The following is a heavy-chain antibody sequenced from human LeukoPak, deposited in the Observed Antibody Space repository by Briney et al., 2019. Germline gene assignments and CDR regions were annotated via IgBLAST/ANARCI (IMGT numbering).Heavy chain of an antibody. CDR2: ISWDGDTT. CDR1: GFTFDDYL. J-gene: IGHJ3*02. CDR3: AKARGLIGGAFDI. V-gene: IGHV3-43*01. D-gene: IGHD3-22*01. Sequence: GGSLRLSCAASGFTFDDYLMHWVRHAPGKGLEWVSLISWDGDTTYYADSVKGRFTISRDNSKNSLYLQMNSLRIEDTALYHCAKARGLIGGAFDIWGQGTMVTVSS.